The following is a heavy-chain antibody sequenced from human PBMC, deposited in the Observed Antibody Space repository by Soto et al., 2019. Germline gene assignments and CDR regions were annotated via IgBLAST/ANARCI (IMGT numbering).Heavy chain of an antibody. CDR2: INHSGST. V-gene: IGHV4-34*01. CDR1: GGFVSSGYY. Sequence: PSETLSLTCAVYGGFVSSGYYWSWIRQPPGKGLEWIGEINHSGSTNYNPSLKSRVTISVDTSKNQFSLKLSSVTAADTAVYYCARGVGGIAVASTNFDYWGQGTLVTVSS. J-gene: IGHJ4*02. D-gene: IGHD6-19*01. CDR3: ARGVGGIAVASTNFDY.